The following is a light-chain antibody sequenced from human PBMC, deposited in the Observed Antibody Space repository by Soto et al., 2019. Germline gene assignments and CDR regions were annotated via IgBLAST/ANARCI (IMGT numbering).Light chain of an antibody. Sequence: QSALTQPASVSGSPGQSITISCTGTSSDIGAYNFVSWFQHHPGKAPKLMIYEVSNRPSGVSDRCSGAKSDNTASLTISGLQADDEADYYCTSFPSSNPRGLGGGTQLPVL. V-gene: IGLV2-14*01. CDR3: TSFPSSNPRG. CDR2: EVS. J-gene: IGLJ3*02. CDR1: SSDIGAYNF.